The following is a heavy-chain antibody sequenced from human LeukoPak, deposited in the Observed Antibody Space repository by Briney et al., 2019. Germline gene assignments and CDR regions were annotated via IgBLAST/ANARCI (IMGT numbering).Heavy chain of an antibody. J-gene: IGHJ6*02. CDR1: GFTVSTTY. V-gene: IGHV3-53*01. Sequence: PGGSLRLSCVASGFTVSTTYMGWVRQAPGKGLEWVSVIHSGGTTYYADSVKGRFTFSRDNSKNTLYLQMNSLRAEDTAVYYFAKEGRDVKNARYGMDVWGQGTTVTVSS. CDR3: AKEGRDVKNARYGMDV. D-gene: IGHD5-24*01. CDR2: IHSGGTT.